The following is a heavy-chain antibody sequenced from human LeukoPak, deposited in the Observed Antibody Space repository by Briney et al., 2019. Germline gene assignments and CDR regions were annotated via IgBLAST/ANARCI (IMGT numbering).Heavy chain of an antibody. V-gene: IGHV1-2*02. CDR2: INPNSGGT. Sequence: ASVKVSCKASGYTFTGYYMHWVRQAPGQGLEWMGGINPNSGGTNYAQKFQGRVTMTRDTSIRTVYMELNRLTSDDTALYYCARVGYCSGDRCYLHFDYWGQGTLVTVSS. CDR3: ARVGYCSGDRCYLHFDY. D-gene: IGHD2-15*01. CDR1: GYTFTGYY. J-gene: IGHJ4*02.